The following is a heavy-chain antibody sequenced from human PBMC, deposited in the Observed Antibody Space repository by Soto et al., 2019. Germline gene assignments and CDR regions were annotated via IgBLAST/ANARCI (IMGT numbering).Heavy chain of an antibody. CDR2: IYYSGST. CDR3: AFVVDYYDSSGLYPS. CDR1: GGSISSGGYY. V-gene: IGHV4-31*11. J-gene: IGHJ5*02. Sequence: SETLSLTCAVSGGSISSGGYYWSWIRQHPGKGLEWIGYIYYSGSTYYNPSLKSRVTISVDTSKNQFSLKLSSVTAADTAVYYCAFVVDYYDSSGLYPSWGQGTLVTVSS. D-gene: IGHD3-22*01.